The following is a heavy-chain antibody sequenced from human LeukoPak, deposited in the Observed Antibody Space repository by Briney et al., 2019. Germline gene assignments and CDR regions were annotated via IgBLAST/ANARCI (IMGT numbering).Heavy chain of an antibody. CDR1: GGSISSGGYY. CDR3: ARTRSRSDAFDI. D-gene: IGHD2-2*01. Sequence: SETLSLTCTVSGGSISSGGYYWSWIRQHPGKGLEWIGYIYYSGSTYHNPSLKSRVTISVDTSKNQFSLKLSSVTAADTAVYYCARTRSRSDAFDIWGQGTMVTVSS. CDR2: IYYSGST. J-gene: IGHJ3*02. V-gene: IGHV4-31*03.